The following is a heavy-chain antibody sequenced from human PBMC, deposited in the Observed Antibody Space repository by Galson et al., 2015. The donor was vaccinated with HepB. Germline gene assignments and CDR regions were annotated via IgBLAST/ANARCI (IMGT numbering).Heavy chain of an antibody. J-gene: IGHJ4*02. CDR2: ISYDGSNK. CDR1: GFTFSSYA. CDR3: ARGTVEMATIFMAAVIKGFDY. D-gene: IGHD5-24*01. Sequence: SLRLSCAASGFTFSSYAMHWVRQAPGKGLEWVAVISYDGSNKYYADSVKGRFTISRDNSKNTLYLQMNSLRAEDTAVYYCARGTVEMATIFMAAVIKGFDYWGQGTLVTVSS. V-gene: IGHV3-30*04.